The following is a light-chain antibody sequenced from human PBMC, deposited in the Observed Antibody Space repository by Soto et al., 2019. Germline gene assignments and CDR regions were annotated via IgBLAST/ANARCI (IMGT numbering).Light chain of an antibody. Sequence: DIQMTQSPSTLSASIGDRVTITCRASESISSWLAWYQQKPGKAPKLLIYDVSSLESGVPSRFSGSGSGTEFTLTISSLQPDDFATYYRQQYNSYPWTFGQGTKVEIK. CDR3: QQYNSYPWT. V-gene: IGKV1-5*01. J-gene: IGKJ1*01. CDR1: ESISSW. CDR2: DVS.